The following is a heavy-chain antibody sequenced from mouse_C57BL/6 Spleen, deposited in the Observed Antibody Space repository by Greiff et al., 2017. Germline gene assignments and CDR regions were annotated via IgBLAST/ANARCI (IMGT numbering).Heavy chain of an antibody. Sequence: QVQLQQSGAELVRPGTSVKVSCKASGFAFTNYLIEWVKQRPGQGLEWIGVINPGGGGTTYNAKFKGKATLTADKSSSTAYMQLSSLTSEDAAVYFCARSGVATEGFAYWGQGTLVTVSA. CDR2: INPGGGGT. D-gene: IGHD1-1*01. J-gene: IGHJ3*01. V-gene: IGHV1-54*01. CDR1: GFAFTNYL. CDR3: ARSGVATEGFAY.